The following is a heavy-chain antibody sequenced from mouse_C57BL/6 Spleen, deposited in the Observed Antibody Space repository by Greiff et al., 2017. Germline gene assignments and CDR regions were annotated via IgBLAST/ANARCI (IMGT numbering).Heavy chain of an antibody. D-gene: IGHD1-1*01. Sequence: ESGAELVRPGASVTLSCKASGYTFTDYEMHWVKQTPVHGLEWIGAIDPETGGTAYNQKFKGKAILTADKSSSTAYMELRSLTSEDSAVYYCTRDYYGSTLDYWGQGTTLTVSS. J-gene: IGHJ2*01. CDR2: IDPETGGT. V-gene: IGHV1-15*01. CDR3: TRDYYGSTLDY. CDR1: GYTFTDYE.